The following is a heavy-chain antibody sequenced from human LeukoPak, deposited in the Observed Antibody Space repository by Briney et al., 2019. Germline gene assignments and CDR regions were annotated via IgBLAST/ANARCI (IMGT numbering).Heavy chain of an antibody. CDR2: IYYSGST. Sequence: SETLSLTCTVSGGSISSYYWSWIRQPPGKGLEWIGYIYYSGSTNYNPSLKSRVTISVDTSKNQFSLKLSSVTAADTAVYYCASSGRIAAAGDPFDYWGQGTLVTVSS. V-gene: IGHV4-59*01. D-gene: IGHD6-13*01. CDR1: GGSISSYY. CDR3: ASSGRIAAAGDPFDY. J-gene: IGHJ4*02.